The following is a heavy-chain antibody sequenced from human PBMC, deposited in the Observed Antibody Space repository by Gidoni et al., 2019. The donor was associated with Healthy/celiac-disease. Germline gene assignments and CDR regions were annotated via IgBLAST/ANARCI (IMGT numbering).Heavy chain of an antibody. D-gene: IGHD3-3*01. CDR1: GFTFSSYA. CDR3: AKSYYDFWSGPPIPYFDY. J-gene: IGHJ4*02. Sequence: EVQLLESGGGLVQPGGSLRLSCAASGFTFSSYAMSWVRQAPGKGLEWVSAISGSGGSTYYADSVKDRFTISRDNSKNTLYLQMNSLRAEDTAVYYCAKSYYDFWSGPPIPYFDYWGQGTLVTVSS. V-gene: IGHV3-23*01. CDR2: ISGSGGST.